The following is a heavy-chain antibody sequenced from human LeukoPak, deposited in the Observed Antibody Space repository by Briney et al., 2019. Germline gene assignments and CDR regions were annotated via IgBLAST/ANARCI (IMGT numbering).Heavy chain of an antibody. CDR3: AKSGATTLLGYYFDY. J-gene: IGHJ4*02. Sequence: AGGSLRLSCAASGFTFDDYAMHWVRQAPGKGLEWVSGISWNSGSIGYADSVKGRFTISRDNAKNSLYLQMNSLRAEDTALYYCAKSGATTLLGYYFDYWGQGTLVTVSS. D-gene: IGHD1-26*01. V-gene: IGHV3-9*01. CDR2: ISWNSGSI. CDR1: GFTFDDYA.